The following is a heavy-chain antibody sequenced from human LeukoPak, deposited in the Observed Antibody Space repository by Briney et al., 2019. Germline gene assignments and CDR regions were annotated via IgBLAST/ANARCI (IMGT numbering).Heavy chain of an antibody. D-gene: IGHD6-19*01. CDR3: ARGDSVAVAGKGGNFDY. CDR1: GYTFTSYA. J-gene: IGHJ4*02. Sequence: ASVKVSCKASGYTFTSYAMNWVRQAPGQGLEWMGWINTNTGNPTYAQGFTGRFVFSLDTSVSTAYLQISSLKAEDTAVYYCARGDSVAVAGKGGNFDYWGQGTLVTVSS. V-gene: IGHV7-4-1*02. CDR2: INTNTGNP.